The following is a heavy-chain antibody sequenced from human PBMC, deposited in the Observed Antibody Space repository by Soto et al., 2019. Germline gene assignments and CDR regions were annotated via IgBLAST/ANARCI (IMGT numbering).Heavy chain of an antibody. CDR3: AGVRGPYCGGECYPPTPSWCDP. CDR1: GGSISSGGYS. Sequence: QLQLQESGSGLVKPSQTLSLTCAVSGGSISSGGYSWSWIRQPPGKGLEWIGYIYHSGSTYYNPSLKIRVTISVDRAKNQFSLKLRSVTAADSAVYYCAGVRGPYCGGECYPPTPSWCDPWGQGTLVTVSS. CDR2: IYHSGST. D-gene: IGHD2-21*01. J-gene: IGHJ5*02. V-gene: IGHV4-30-2*01.